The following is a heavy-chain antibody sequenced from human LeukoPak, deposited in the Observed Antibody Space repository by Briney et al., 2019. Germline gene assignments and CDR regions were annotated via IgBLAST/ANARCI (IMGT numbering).Heavy chain of an antibody. D-gene: IGHD3-10*01. V-gene: IGHV4-59*04. CDR2: IHYSGST. CDR3: ARTYGSSNLGWFDP. Sequence: SETLSLTCTVSGGSFSGYYWSWIRQPPGKGLEWIGYIHYSGSTYYNPSLKSRVTMSVDTSKNQFSLKLTSVTAVDTAVYYCARTYGSSNLGWFDPWGQGTLVTVSS. J-gene: IGHJ5*02. CDR1: GGSFSGYY.